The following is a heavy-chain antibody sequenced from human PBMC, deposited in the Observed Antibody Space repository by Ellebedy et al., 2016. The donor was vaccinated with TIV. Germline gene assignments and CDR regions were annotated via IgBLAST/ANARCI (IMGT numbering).Heavy chain of an antibody. D-gene: IGHD4-17*01. J-gene: IGHJ5*02. CDR3: ARRGSYGDYAVQVNSWFDR. CDR2: INHSGST. V-gene: IGHV4-34*01. Sequence: GSLRLSCAVYGGSFSGYYWNWIRQPPGKGLEWIGEINHSGSTNYNPSLQSRVTISVDTSKNQFSLRLTSVTAADTAVYYCARRGSYGDYAVQVNSWFDRWGRGTLVTVAS. CDR1: GGSFSGYY.